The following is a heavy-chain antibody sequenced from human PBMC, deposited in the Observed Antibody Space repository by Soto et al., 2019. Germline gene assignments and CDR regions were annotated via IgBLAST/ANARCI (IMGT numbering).Heavy chain of an antibody. D-gene: IGHD5-18*01. V-gene: IGHV1-69*13. Sequence: SVKVSCKASGGTFSSYAISWVRQAPGQGLEWMGGIIPIFGTANYAQKFQGRVTITADESTSTAYMELSSLRSEDTAVYYCARGGGYSYGYYYGMDVWGQGTTVTVSS. J-gene: IGHJ6*02. CDR1: GGTFSSYA. CDR3: ARGGGYSYGYYYGMDV. CDR2: IIPIFGTA.